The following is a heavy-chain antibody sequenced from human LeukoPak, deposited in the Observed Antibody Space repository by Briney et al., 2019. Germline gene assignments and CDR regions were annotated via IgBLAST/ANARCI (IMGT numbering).Heavy chain of an antibody. J-gene: IGHJ6*03. Sequence: GGSLRLSCAASGFTFSSYEMNWVRQAPGKGLEWVSYISSSGSTIYYADSVKGRFTISRDNAKNSLYLQMNSLRAEDTVVYYCARDGYYYDSSGYYYYYYMDVWGKGTTVTVSS. CDR3: ARDGYYYDSSGYYYYYYMDV. CDR1: GFTFSSYE. V-gene: IGHV3-48*03. CDR2: ISSSGSTI. D-gene: IGHD3-22*01.